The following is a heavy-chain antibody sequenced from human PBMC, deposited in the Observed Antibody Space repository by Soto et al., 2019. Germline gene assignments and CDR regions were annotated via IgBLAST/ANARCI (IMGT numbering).Heavy chain of an antibody. V-gene: IGHV4-38-2*01. Sequence: SETLSLTCAVSGYSITNGYYWGWIRQPPGKGLEWIGSIYHSGNTYYNPSLKSRVTLSIDTSKNQFSLKLRSVTAADTAMYYCARVKLAGRGSFHDWGHGTLVTVSS. CDR3: ARVKLAGRGSFHD. CDR1: GYSITNGYY. D-gene: IGHD3-3*02. CDR2: IYHSGNT. J-gene: IGHJ4*01.